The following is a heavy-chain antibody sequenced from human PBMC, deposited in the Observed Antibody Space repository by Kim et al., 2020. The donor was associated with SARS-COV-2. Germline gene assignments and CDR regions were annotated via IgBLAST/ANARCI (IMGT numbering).Heavy chain of an antibody. CDR2: ISGGGSNT. D-gene: IGHD3-22*01. Sequence: GGSLRLSCAASGFTFSTYAISWVRQAPGKGLEWVSGISGGGSNTYYADSVKGRLTISRDNYKKTVYLQMNSLRGDDTALYHCARALFLVSYDTSGSYRVVDAFDDWGQGAMVTVSS. J-gene: IGHJ3*01. CDR1: GFTFSTYA. V-gene: IGHV3-23*01. CDR3: ARALFLVSYDTSGSYRVVDAFDD.